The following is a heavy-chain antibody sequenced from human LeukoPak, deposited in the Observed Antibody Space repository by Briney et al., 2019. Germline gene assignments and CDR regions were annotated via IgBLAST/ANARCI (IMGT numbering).Heavy chain of an antibody. J-gene: IGHJ4*02. CDR2: ISDSGSYI. V-gene: IGHV3-21*01. CDR1: GFTFSSYS. D-gene: IGHD3-16*02. Sequence: PGGSLRLSCAASGFTFSSYSMNWVRQAPGKGLEWVSSISDSGSYIYYGDSVKGRFTISRDNSKNTLYLQMNSLRAEDTAVYYCARGPLGDYVWGSYRYTGVGFDYWGQGTLVTVSS. CDR3: ARGPLGDYVWGSYRYTGVGFDY.